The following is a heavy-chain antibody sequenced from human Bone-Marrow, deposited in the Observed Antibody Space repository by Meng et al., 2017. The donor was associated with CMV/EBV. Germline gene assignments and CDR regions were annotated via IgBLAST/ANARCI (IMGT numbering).Heavy chain of an antibody. V-gene: IGHV3-49*04. Sequence: GGSLRLSCTASGFTFGDYAMSWVRQAPGKGLEWVGFIRSKAYGGTTEYAASVKGRFTISRDDSKSIAYLQMNSLKTEDTAVYYCTRVPLDCSGGSCYYPTENWFDPWGQGTLVTVSS. CDR1: GFTFGDYA. J-gene: IGHJ5*02. CDR2: IRSKAYGGTT. CDR3: TRVPLDCSGGSCYYPTENWFDP. D-gene: IGHD2-15*01.